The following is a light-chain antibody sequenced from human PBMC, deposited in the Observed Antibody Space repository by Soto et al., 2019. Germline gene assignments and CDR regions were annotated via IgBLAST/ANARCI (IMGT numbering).Light chain of an antibody. Sequence: EIVLTQSPATLSLSPGESATLSCRASQNVGNNLAWYQQRPCQAPRLLIYAIYNRATGIPARFSGSGYGTDFTLTISSLEAEDLAVYYCQQRSNWPRSTFGGGTKVEIK. CDR2: AIY. CDR1: QNVGNN. J-gene: IGKJ4*01. CDR3: QQRSNWPRST. V-gene: IGKV3-11*01.